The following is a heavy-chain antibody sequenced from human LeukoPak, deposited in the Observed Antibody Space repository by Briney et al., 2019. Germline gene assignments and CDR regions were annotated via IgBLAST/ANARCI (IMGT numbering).Heavy chain of an antibody. CDR1: GYTFTGYY. D-gene: IGHD3-22*01. J-gene: IGHJ4*02. V-gene: IGHV1-3*03. CDR2: INAGNGNT. CDR3: ARGAHYYDRTPPKFDY. Sequence: ASVKVSCKASGYTFTGYYMHWVRQAPGQGLEWMGWINAGNGNTKYSQEFQGRVTITRDTSASTAYMELSSLRSEDMAVYYCARGAHYYDRTPPKFDYWGQGTLVTVSS.